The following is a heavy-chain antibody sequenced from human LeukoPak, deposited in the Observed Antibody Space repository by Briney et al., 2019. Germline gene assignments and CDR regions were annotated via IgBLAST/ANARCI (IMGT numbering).Heavy chain of an antibody. CDR3: AKDLGSGSYYAALDY. D-gene: IGHD3-10*01. V-gene: IGHV3-23*01. Sequence: GSLRLSCAASGFTFSSYAMTWVRQAPGKGLEWVSGTSASGGSTYYADSVKGRFTISRDNFNNTLSLQMNSLRADDTAVYFCAKDLGSGSYYAALDYWGQGTLVTVSS. CDR1: GFTFSSYA. CDR2: TSASGGST. J-gene: IGHJ4*02.